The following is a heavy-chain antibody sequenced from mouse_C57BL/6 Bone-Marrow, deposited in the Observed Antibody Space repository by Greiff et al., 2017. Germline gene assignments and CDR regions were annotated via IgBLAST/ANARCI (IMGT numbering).Heavy chain of an antibody. CDR1: GFKIKGYY. CDR3: SSFDGRDIDF. CDR2: IDPGIGDT. D-gene: IGHD2-3*01. J-gene: IGHJ2*01. V-gene: IGHV14-4*01. Sequence: VQLKQSGAELVRPGASVKLSCTASGFKIKGYYIHWVKQRPEQGLEWIGWIDPGIGDTEYASKFQGKATITSDTSSNTAYLQLSSLTSEDTAVCSRSSFDGRDIDFWGQGTPLTVAS.